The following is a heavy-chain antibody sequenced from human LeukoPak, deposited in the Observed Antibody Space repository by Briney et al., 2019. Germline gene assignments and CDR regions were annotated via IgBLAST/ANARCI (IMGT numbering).Heavy chain of an antibody. J-gene: IGHJ6*02. CDR3: AKTSRGRWVDWGMDV. CDR2: INGDGSST. CDR1: GFTSSRYW. D-gene: IGHD6-25*01. Sequence: PGGSLRLSCAASGFTSSRYWMHWVRQAPGKGLVWVSRINGDGSSTRYADSVKGRFTISRDNAKNTLYLQMNSLTTEDTAVYYCAKTSRGRWVDWGMDVWGQGTTVTVSS. V-gene: IGHV3-74*01.